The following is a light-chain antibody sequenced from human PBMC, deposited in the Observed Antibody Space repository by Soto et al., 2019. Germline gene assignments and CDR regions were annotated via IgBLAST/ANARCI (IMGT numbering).Light chain of an antibody. Sequence: KQSPATVSVSPGQRVTLSCRASQSISSYLAWYQQRPGQPSRLLIYDASNRATGIPARFSGSGSGTEFTLTISSLQSEDFAVYYCQQYNNWPPFTFGGGTKVDIK. J-gene: IGKJ4*01. CDR3: QQYNNWPPFT. CDR1: QSISSY. V-gene: IGKV3D-15*01. CDR2: DAS.